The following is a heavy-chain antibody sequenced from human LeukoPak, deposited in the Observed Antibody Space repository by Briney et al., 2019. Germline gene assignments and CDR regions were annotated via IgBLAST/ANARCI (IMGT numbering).Heavy chain of an antibody. CDR3: ARVNEGSWFDP. J-gene: IGHJ5*02. CDR1: GGSISSGGYY. CDR2: IYHSGST. Sequence: SETLSLTCTVSGGSISSGGYYWSWIRQPPGKGLEWIGYIYHSGSTYYNPSLKSRVTISVDRSKNQFSLKLSSVTAADTAVYYCARVNEGSWFDPWGQGTLVTVSS. V-gene: IGHV4-30-2*01.